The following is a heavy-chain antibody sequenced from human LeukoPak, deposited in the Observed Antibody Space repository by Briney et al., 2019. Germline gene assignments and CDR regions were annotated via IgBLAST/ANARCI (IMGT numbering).Heavy chain of an antibody. CDR1: GFTFSSYS. CDR2: IRYDGSNK. V-gene: IGHV3-30*02. J-gene: IGHJ3*02. Sequence: GGSLRLSCAASGFTFSSYSMNWVRQAPGKGLEWVAFIRYDGSNKYYADSVKGRFTISRDNSKNTLYLQMNSLRAEDAAVYYCRYYYDSSGYYPSGAFDIWGQGTMATVSS. CDR3: RYYYDSSGYYPSGAFDI. D-gene: IGHD3-22*01.